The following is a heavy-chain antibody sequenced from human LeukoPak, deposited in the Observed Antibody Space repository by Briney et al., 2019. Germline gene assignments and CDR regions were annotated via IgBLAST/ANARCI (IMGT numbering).Heavy chain of an antibody. CDR3: VIWGDYDVLTGYYVPDY. V-gene: IGHV3-23*01. Sequence: GGSLRLSCVASGFTFSNYAMSWVRQAPGKGLEWVSAITGSGTNTYYADSLKGRFTISRDNSKNTVFLQTNSLRHEDTAIYYCVIWGDYDVLTGYYVPDYWGQGTLVTVSS. CDR1: GFTFSNYA. D-gene: IGHD3-9*01. CDR2: ITGSGTNT. J-gene: IGHJ4*02.